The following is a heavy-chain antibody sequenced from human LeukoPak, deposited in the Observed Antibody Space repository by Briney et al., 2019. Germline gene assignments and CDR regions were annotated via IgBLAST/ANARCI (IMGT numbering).Heavy chain of an antibody. D-gene: IGHD2-15*01. CDR2: INHSGST. J-gene: IGHJ6*02. Sequence: SETLSLTCAVYGGSFSGYYWSWIRQPPGKRLEWIGEINHSGSTNYNPSLKSRVTISVDTSKNQFSLKLSSVTAADTAVYYCARELLVVVAATRAYYYYYGMDVWGQGTTVTVSS. CDR3: ARELLVVVAATRAYYYYYGMDV. V-gene: IGHV4-34*01. CDR1: GGSFSGYY.